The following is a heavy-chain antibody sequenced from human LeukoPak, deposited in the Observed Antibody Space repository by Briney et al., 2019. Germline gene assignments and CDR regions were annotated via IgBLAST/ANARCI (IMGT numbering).Heavy chain of an antibody. CDR3: ARHTYDFWSGPTAYYFDY. J-gene: IGHJ4*02. Sequence: PSETLSLTCTVSGGSISSYYWSWIRQPPGKGLEWIGYIYYSGSTNYNLSPKSRVTISVDTSKNQFSLKLSSVTAADTAVYYCARHTYDFWSGPTAYYFDYWGQGTLVTVSS. CDR2: IYYSGST. CDR1: GGSISSYY. D-gene: IGHD3-3*01. V-gene: IGHV4-59*08.